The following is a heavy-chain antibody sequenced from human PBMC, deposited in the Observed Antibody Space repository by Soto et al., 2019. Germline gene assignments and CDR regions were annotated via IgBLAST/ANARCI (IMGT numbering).Heavy chain of an antibody. Sequence: QVQLVESGGGVVQPGRSLRLSCAASGFTFSSYGMHWVRQAPGKGLEWVAVIWYDGSNKYYADSVKGRFTISRDNSKNTLPLQXNSLRAEDTAVYYCARGPPRSWWELPHRHLEAFDIWGQGTMVTVSS. V-gene: IGHV3-33*01. D-gene: IGHD1-26*01. CDR3: ARGPPRSWWELPHRHLEAFDI. CDR2: IWYDGSNK. CDR1: GFTFSSYG. J-gene: IGHJ3*02.